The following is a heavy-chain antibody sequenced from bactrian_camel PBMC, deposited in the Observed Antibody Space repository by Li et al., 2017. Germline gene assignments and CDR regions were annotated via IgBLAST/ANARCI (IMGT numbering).Heavy chain of an antibody. Sequence: VQLVESGGGSVQAGGSLRLSCIVSGYTSSGYCLGWFRQSPSKVREAVATIDSSGGTNYANAVKGRFTISKDNAKNTLYLQMSSLKPEDTAIYYCAAEADTWGRDCPDSLRRWDYTYWGQGTQVTVS. J-gene: IGHJ4*01. CDR1: GYTSSGYC. V-gene: IGHV3S53*01. CDR3: AAEADTWGRDCPDSLRRWDYTY. CDR2: IDSSGGT. D-gene: IGHD3*01.